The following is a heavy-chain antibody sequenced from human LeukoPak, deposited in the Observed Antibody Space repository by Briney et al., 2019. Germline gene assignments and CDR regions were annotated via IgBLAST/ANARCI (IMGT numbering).Heavy chain of an antibody. CDR2: MSNSGST. CDR3: ARGNYDDSYAYGGDFDS. D-gene: IGHD3-16*01. Sequence: SETLSLTCTVSGGSISAYYWSWIRQPPGKGLEWIGYMSNSGSTNYNPSLKSRLTLSVDTSKHHLSLRLSSVTAADTAVYYCARGNYDDSYAYGGDFDSWGQGTLVTVSS. CDR1: GGSISAYY. J-gene: IGHJ4*02. V-gene: IGHV4-59*01.